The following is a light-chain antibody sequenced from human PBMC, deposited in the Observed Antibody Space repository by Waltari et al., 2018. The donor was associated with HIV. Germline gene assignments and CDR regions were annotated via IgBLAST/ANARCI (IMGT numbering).Light chain of an antibody. CDR2: DGS. V-gene: IGKV3-11*01. Sequence: EIVLTQSPATLSLSPGERVTLSCRASQSVRSYLGWYQQKSGQAPRLLIYDGSNRATGIPARFSGSGSGTDFALTISSLEPEDFAVYYCQYRSKWLIFGGGTKVEIK. CDR1: QSVRSY. J-gene: IGKJ4*01. CDR3: QYRSKWLI.